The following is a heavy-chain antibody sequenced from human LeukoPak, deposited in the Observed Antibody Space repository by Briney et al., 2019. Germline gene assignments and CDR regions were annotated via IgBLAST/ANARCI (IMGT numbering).Heavy chain of an antibody. D-gene: IGHD4-17*01. CDR3: ARALSRDYGDYRLGY. Sequence: ASVKVSCKASGYTFTSYGISWVRQAPGQGLEWMGWISAYSGNTNYAQKLQGRVTMTTDTSTSTAYMELRSLRSDDTAVYYCARALSRDYGDYRLGYWGQGTLVTVSS. CDR2: ISAYSGNT. V-gene: IGHV1-18*01. CDR1: GYTFTSYG. J-gene: IGHJ4*02.